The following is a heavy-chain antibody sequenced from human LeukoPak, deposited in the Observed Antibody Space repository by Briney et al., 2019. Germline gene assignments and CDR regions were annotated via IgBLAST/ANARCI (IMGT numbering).Heavy chain of an antibody. CDR3: TSRPFETTVVPWDFY. D-gene: IGHD4-17*01. J-gene: IGHJ4*02. CDR1: GYNFNTFW. CDR2: IRPMNSDV. Sequence: GESLKISCKGSGYNFNTFWVAWVRQLPGKGLQWMGIIRPMNSDVRYSPSFQGQVAISADRSINTAYLQWSSLTASDTAMYYCTSRPFETTVVPWDFYWGQGTQVTVSS. V-gene: IGHV5-51*01.